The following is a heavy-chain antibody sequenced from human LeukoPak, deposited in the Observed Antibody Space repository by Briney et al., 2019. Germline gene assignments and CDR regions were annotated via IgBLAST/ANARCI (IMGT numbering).Heavy chain of an antibody. CDR3: AKGYSSGWNPRDYFEY. D-gene: IGHD6-19*01. J-gene: IGHJ4*02. CDR2: ISGSGGST. V-gene: IGHV3-23*01. CDR1: GFTFSSYA. Sequence: GGSLRLSCAASGFTFSSYAMTWVRQAPGKGLEWVSAISGSGGSTYYADSVKGRFTISRDNSKNTLYLQMNSLRAEDTAVYYCAKGYSSGWNPRDYFEYWGQGTLVTVSS.